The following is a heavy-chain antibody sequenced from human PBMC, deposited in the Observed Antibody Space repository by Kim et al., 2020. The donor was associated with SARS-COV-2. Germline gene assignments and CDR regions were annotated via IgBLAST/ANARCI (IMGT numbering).Heavy chain of an antibody. D-gene: IGHD6-13*01. V-gene: IGHV6-1*01. Sequence: YAVSVKSRITINTDTAKNQFSLQLNSVTPEDTAVYYCSREIPAPGTFNSWGQGTLVTVSS. J-gene: IGHJ1*01. CDR3: SREIPAPGTFNS.